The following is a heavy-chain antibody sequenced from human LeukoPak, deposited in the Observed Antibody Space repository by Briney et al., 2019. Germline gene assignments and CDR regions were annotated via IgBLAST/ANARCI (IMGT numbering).Heavy chain of an antibody. J-gene: IGHJ5*02. CDR3: ARDPGEYYYDSSGLPPHNWFDP. CDR2: IIPIFGTA. Sequence: SVTVSCKASGGTYSSYAISWVRQAPGQGLEWMGGIIPIFGTANYAKKFQGRVTISKDESKSTAYIELSSLRSEDTAVYYCARDPGEYYYDSSGLPPHNWFDPWGQGTLVTVSS. CDR1: GGTYSSYA. V-gene: IGHV1-69*05. D-gene: IGHD3-22*01.